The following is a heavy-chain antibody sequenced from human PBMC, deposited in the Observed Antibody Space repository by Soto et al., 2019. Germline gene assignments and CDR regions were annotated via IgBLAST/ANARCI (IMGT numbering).Heavy chain of an antibody. CDR2: ISAYNGNT. CDR3: ARFPTPRVTGYSSSWSTTYYYYGMDV. V-gene: IGHV1-18*01. CDR1: GYTFTSYG. Sequence: ASVKVSCKASGYTFTSYGISWVRQAPGQGLEWMGWISAYNGNTNYAQKLQGRVTMTTDTSTSTAYMKLRSLRSDDTAVYYCARFPTPRVTGYSSSWSTTYYYYGMDVWGQGTTVTVSS. J-gene: IGHJ6*02. D-gene: IGHD6-13*01.